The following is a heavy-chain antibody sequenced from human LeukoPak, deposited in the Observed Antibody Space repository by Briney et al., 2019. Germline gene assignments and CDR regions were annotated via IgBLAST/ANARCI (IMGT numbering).Heavy chain of an antibody. CDR2: ILYDGSNE. CDR3: AKGFKVNYYYYYYMDV. D-gene: IGHD2-21*01. J-gene: IGHJ6*03. Sequence: GGSLRLSCATSGFTFSSYAMHWVRQAPGKGLERVAVILYDGSNEYYADSVKGRFTISRDNSKNTLYLQMNSLRAEDTAVYYCAKGFKVNYYYYYYMDVWGKGTTVTISS. V-gene: IGHV3-30*04. CDR1: GFTFSSYA.